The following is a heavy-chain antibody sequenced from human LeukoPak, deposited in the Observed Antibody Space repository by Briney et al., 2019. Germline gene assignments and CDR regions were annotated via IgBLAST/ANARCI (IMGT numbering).Heavy chain of an antibody. CDR2: ISGSGGST. Sequence: GGSLRLSCAASGFTFSSYAMSWVRQAPGKGLEWVSAISGSGGSTYYADSVKGRFTISRDNSKNTLYLQMNSLRAEDTAVYYCARDGEDYYDSSGYHDYWGQGTLVTVSS. V-gene: IGHV3-23*01. J-gene: IGHJ4*02. CDR3: ARDGEDYYDSSGYHDY. D-gene: IGHD3-22*01. CDR1: GFTFSSYA.